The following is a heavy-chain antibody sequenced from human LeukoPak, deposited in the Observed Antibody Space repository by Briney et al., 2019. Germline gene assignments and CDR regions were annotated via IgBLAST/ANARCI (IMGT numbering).Heavy chain of an antibody. CDR1: GASISIYY. Sequence: PSETLSLTCTVSGASISIYYWNWIRQSPGKGLEWIGYLSYRGTSNYNPSLKSRVTLSVDTSKNQFSLNLNSVTAADTAVYYCAGGLELRWLLYRGWFDPWGQGILVTVSS. CDR3: AGGLELRWLLYRGWFDP. V-gene: IGHV4-59*01. D-gene: IGHD3-3*01. J-gene: IGHJ5*02. CDR2: LSYRGTS.